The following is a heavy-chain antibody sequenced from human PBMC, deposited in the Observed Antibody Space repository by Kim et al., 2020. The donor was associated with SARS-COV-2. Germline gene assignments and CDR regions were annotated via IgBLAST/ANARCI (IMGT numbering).Heavy chain of an antibody. D-gene: IGHD2-15*01. Sequence: SETLSLTCTVSGGSISSYYWSWIRQPPGKGLEWIGYIYYSGSTNYNPSLKSRVTISVDTSKNQFSLKLSSVTAADTAVYYCARGGVVVAATPDYFDYWGQGTLVTVSS. V-gene: IGHV4-59*13. CDR3: ARGGVVVAATPDYFDY. J-gene: IGHJ4*02. CDR1: GGSISSYY. CDR2: IYYSGST.